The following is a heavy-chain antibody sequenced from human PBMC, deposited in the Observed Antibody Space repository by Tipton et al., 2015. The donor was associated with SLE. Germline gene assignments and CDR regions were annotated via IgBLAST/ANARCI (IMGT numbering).Heavy chain of an antibody. V-gene: IGHV3-74*01. J-gene: IGHJ6*03. CDR2: INTDGSSK. CDR1: GFTFNNHW. Sequence: SLRLSCTGSGFTFNNHWMHWVRQAPGQGLAWISRINTDGSSKTYADSVKGRFTISRNNAKSTLYLQIDSLRAEDSAVYYCARRASDNYYYYMDVWGNGTTVTISS. CDR3: ARRASDNYYYYMDV.